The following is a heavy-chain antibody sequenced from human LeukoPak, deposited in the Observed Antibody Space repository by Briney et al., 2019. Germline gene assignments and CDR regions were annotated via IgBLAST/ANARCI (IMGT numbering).Heavy chain of an antibody. V-gene: IGHV1-24*01. J-gene: IGHJ4*02. Sequence: ASVKVSCKVSGYTLTELSMHWVRQAPGKGLEWMGGFDPEDGETIYAQKIQGRVTMTTDTSTSTAYMELRSLGSDDTAVYYCARDAPGRNYGDYRELDYWGQGTLVTVSS. CDR2: FDPEDGET. CDR3: ARDAPGRNYGDYRELDY. D-gene: IGHD4-17*01. CDR1: GYTLTELS.